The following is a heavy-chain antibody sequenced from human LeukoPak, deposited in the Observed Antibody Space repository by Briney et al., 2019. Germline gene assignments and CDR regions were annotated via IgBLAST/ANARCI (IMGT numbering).Heavy chain of an antibody. J-gene: IGHJ4*02. CDR3: ARPDILTGQSLEY. Sequence: ASVKVSCKASGYTFTGYYMHWVRQAPGQGLEWMGWINPNSGGTNYAQKFQGRVTMTRDTSISTAYMELSRLRPDDTAVYYCARPDILTGQSLEYWGQGTLVTVSS. CDR2: INPNSGGT. CDR1: GYTFTGYY. D-gene: IGHD3-9*01. V-gene: IGHV1-2*02.